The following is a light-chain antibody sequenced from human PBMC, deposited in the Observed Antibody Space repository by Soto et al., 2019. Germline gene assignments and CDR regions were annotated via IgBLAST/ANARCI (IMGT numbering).Light chain of an antibody. CDR2: DVS. V-gene: IGLV2-14*03. CDR1: SSDVGGYNY. J-gene: IGLJ1*01. CDR3: SSYTTSNTRQIV. Sequence: QSVLTQPASVSGSPGQSITISCTGTSSDVGGYNYVSWYQHHPGKAHKLIINDVSNRPSGVSIRLSGSKSDNTASLTISGLQPEDEADYHCSSYTTSNTRQIVFGTGTRSPS.